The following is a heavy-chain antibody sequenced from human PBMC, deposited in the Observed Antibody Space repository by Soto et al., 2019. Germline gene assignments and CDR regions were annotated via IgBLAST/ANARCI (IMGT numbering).Heavy chain of an antibody. J-gene: IGHJ6*02. Sequence: PGGSLRLSCAASGFTFSSYWMHWVRQAPGKGLVWVSRINSDGSSTSYADSVKGRFTISRDNAKNTLYLQMNSLRAEDTAVYYCARGRSRDGYTSEYYYGMDVWGQGTTVTVS. D-gene: IGHD5-12*01. CDR1: GFTFSSYW. V-gene: IGHV3-74*01. CDR2: INSDGSST. CDR3: ARGRSRDGYTSEYYYGMDV.